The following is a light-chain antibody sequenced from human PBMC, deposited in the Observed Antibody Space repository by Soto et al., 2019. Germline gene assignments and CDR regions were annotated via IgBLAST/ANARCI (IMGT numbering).Light chain of an antibody. CDR2: XXX. Sequence: EIVLTQSPGTLSLSPGERXXXXXXXGKSVSDTLLTWFQQKPGQAPRLLIFXXXNXAPXISDRFSGSGSGTDFTLTISRLEPEDVAVYYCQHYGDSSWTVGQGTKVDIK. V-gene: IGKV3-20*01. J-gene: IGKJ1*01. CDR3: QHYGDSSWT. CDR1: KSVSDTL.